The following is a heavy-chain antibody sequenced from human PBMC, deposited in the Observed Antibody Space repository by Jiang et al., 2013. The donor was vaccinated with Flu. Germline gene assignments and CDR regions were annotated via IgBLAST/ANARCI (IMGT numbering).Heavy chain of an antibody. CDR2: INHSGST. D-gene: IGHD5-12*01. CDR3: ARGFSGPVPTYHFDY. J-gene: IGHJ4*02. Sequence: LLKPSETLSLTCAVYGGSFSGYYWSWIRQPPGKGLEWIGEINHSGSTNYNPSLKSRVTISVDTSKNQFSLKLSSVTAADTAVYYCARGFSGPVPTYHFDYWGQGTLVTVSS. V-gene: IGHV4-34*01. CDR1: GGSFSGYY.